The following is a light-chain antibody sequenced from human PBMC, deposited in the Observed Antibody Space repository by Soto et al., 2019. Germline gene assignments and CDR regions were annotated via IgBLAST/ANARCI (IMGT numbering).Light chain of an antibody. CDR1: QSISIW. CDR3: QQYSYFAT. CDR2: KAS. Sequence: DIQMTQSPSTLSASVGDRVTITCRASQSISIWLTWYQQKAGQAPKLLIYKASIVESGVPSRFSGSGSGTEFTLTISSLQPDDYATYYCQQYSYFATFGQGTRVEVK. V-gene: IGKV1-5*03. J-gene: IGKJ1*01.